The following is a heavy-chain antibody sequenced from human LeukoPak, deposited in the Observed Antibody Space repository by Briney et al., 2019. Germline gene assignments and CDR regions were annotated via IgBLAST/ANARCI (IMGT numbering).Heavy chain of an antibody. CDR2: IRSDGART. D-gene: IGHD1-7*01. CDR1: GFIFSSFS. Sequence: GGSLRLSCAASGFIFSSFSMNWVRQAPGKGLEWVSYIRSDGARTDYTGAVKGRFTISRDNAKNSLYLQMNSLRVEDTAVYYCARMNYISTGWGAPFDYWGQGVLVTVSS. J-gene: IGHJ4*02. CDR3: ARMNYISTGWGAPFDY. V-gene: IGHV3-48*04.